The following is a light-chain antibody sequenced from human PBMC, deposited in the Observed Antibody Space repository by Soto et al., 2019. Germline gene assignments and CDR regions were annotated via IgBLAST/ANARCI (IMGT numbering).Light chain of an antibody. V-gene: IGKV1-27*01. Sequence: QLTQSPSSLSASVGDIVSITCLATQNIRTYLAWYQQKTGGTPKLLIYAAATLESGVPPRLSGSRSGTDFTITINNLQPEDVATYYCQMYYNAPFTFGGGTKVDIK. CDR1: QNIRTY. J-gene: IGKJ4*01. CDR2: AAA. CDR3: QMYYNAPFT.